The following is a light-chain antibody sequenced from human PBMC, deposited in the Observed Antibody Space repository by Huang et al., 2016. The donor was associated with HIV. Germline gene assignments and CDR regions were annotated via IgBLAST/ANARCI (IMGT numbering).Light chain of an antibody. CDR1: QSVRSS. Sequence: EIVLTQSPATLSLSPGERATLSCRASQSVRSSLTWYQQKPGQAPRLLIYDASNRVTGIPARFSGSGSGTDFTLTISSLEPEDFAVYYCQQRSNWHFTFGPGTKVDIK. J-gene: IGKJ3*01. CDR3: QQRSNWHFT. CDR2: DAS. V-gene: IGKV3-11*01.